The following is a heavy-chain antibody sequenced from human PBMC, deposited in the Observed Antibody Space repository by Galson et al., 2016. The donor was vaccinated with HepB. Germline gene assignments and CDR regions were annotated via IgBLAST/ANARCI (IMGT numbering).Heavy chain of an antibody. J-gene: IGHJ4*02. CDR1: GFTVSSNY. CDR2: IYSGGST. V-gene: IGHV3-53*01. Sequence: SLRLSCAVSGFTVSSNYMSWVRQAPGKGLEWVSVIYSGGSTYYADSVKGRFTISRDNSKNMLYLQMNSLRAEDTAVYYCARDRVVRGVIKYYLDYWGQGTLVTVSS. D-gene: IGHD3-10*01. CDR3: ARDRVVRGVIKYYLDY.